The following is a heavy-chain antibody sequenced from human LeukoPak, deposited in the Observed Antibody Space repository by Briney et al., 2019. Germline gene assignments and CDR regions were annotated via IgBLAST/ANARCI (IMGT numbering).Heavy chain of an antibody. CDR1: GGSISSGSYY. CDR2: IYTSGRT. J-gene: IGHJ6*03. CDR3: ARDKVSSSWTRGYYYYYMDV. D-gene: IGHD6-13*01. V-gene: IGHV4-61*02. Sequence: TLSLTCTVSGGSISSGSYYWSWIRQPAGKGLEWIGRIYTSGRTNYNPPLKSRVTISVDTSKNQLSLKLSSVTAADTAVYYCARDKVSSSWTRGYYYYYMDVWGKGTTVTISS.